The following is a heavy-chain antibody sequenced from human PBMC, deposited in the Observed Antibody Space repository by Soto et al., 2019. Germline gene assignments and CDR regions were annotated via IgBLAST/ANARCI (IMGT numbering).Heavy chain of an antibody. D-gene: IGHD3-22*01. J-gene: IGHJ1*01. CDR2: IGTYNGKT. V-gene: IGHV1-18*01. CDR1: GYTFTSYG. Sequence: QVQLVQSGTEVKKPGASVKVSCKASGYTFTSYGITWVRQAPGQGLEWMGWIGTYNGKTDYLQKFQGRVTMTTDTSKTTAYRELRSLRSADAAVYYCARHSSSGYDTWCQGTLVTVSS. CDR3: ARHSSSGYDT.